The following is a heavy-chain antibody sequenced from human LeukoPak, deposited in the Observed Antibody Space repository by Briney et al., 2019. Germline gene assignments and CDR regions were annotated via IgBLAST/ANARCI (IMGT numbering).Heavy chain of an antibody. D-gene: IGHD6-19*01. Sequence: GGSLRLSCSASGFTFSDYFMSWIRQAPRKGLQGVSFISKSSSYTSYADSVKGLFTISRNNPKNSLYLQMNSLRAEDTAVYYCARGGIAVPGTNYWGQGTLVTVSS. J-gene: IGHJ4*02. CDR3: ARGGIAVPGTNY. CDR2: ISKSSSYT. CDR1: GFTFSDYF. V-gene: IGHV3-11*06.